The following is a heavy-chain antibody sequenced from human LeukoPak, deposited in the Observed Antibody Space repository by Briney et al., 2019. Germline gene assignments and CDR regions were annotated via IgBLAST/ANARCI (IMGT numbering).Heavy chain of an antibody. Sequence: SETLSLTCNVSGGSISTFYWSWIRQPPGKGLEWIAYIFNTGHTNYNPSLKGRFTISVDTSKNQFSLKLNSVTAADTAVYYCARTRITIFGVAPHFDYWGQGTLVTVSS. CDR3: ARTRITIFGVAPHFDY. CDR2: IFNTGHT. V-gene: IGHV4-59*08. D-gene: IGHD3-3*01. CDR1: GGSISTFY. J-gene: IGHJ4*02.